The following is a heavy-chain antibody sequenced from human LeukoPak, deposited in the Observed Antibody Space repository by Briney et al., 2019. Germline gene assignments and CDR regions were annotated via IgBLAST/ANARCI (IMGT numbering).Heavy chain of an antibody. D-gene: IGHD6-13*01. Sequence: SETLSLTCADYGGSFSGYYWSWIRQPPGKGLEWIGEINHSGSTNYNPSLKSRVTISVDTSKNQFSLKLSSVTAADTAVYYCARGRIANFDYWGQGTLVTVSS. J-gene: IGHJ4*02. CDR3: ARGRIANFDY. CDR1: GGSFSGYY. V-gene: IGHV4-34*01. CDR2: INHSGST.